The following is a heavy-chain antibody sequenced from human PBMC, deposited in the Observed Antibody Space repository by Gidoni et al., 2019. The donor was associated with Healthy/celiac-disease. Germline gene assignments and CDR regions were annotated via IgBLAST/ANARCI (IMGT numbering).Heavy chain of an antibody. CDR3: TTDYFDWLFGKY. V-gene: IGHV3-15*01. J-gene: IGHJ4*02. CDR2: IKSKNDGGTT. CDR1: GFTFSNAW. D-gene: IGHD3-9*01. Sequence: EVQLVESGGGLVKPGGSLRLSCAASGFTFSNAWMSWVRQATGKGLEWVGRIKSKNDGGTTDYAAPVKGRFTISRDDSKNTLYLQMNSLKTEDTAVYYCTTDYFDWLFGKYWGQGTLVTVSS.